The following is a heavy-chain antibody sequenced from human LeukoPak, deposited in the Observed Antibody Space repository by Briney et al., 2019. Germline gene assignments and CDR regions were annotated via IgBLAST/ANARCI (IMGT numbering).Heavy chain of an antibody. CDR2: ISSSGSTI. D-gene: IGHD2-8*01. Sequence: GGSLILSCAASGFTFSDYYMSWIRQAPGKGLGWVSYISSSGSTISYADSVKDRLTISRDNAKNSLYLQMNSLRAEHTAVYYCARSLGYCTNGVCLVQLQYYYYGMDVWGQGTTVTVSS. V-gene: IGHV3-11*01. CDR3: ARSLGYCTNGVCLVQLQYYYYGMDV. J-gene: IGHJ6*02. CDR1: GFTFSDYY.